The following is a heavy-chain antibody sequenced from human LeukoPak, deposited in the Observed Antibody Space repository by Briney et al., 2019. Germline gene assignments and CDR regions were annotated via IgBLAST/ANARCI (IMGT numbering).Heavy chain of an antibody. CDR2: ISGGGGST. CDR3: AKVGESGGVWKYYFDY. J-gene: IGHJ4*02. D-gene: IGHD2-8*02. V-gene: IGHV3-23*01. CDR1: GFTFSSYA. Sequence: SGGSLRLSCAASGFTFSSYAMSWARQAPGKGLEWVSAISGGGGSTYYTDSVKGRFTISRDNSKNTLYLQMNSLRAEDTAVYYCAKVGESGGVWKYYFDYWGQGTLVTVSS.